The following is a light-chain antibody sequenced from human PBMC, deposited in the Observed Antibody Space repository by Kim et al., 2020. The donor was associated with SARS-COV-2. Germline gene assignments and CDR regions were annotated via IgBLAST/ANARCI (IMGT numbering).Light chain of an antibody. CDR3: SSYASSNAWV. CDR2: EVT. CDR1: SIDVGYYNY. V-gene: IGLV2-8*01. J-gene: IGLJ3*02. Sequence: GQAVTIPCTGTSIDVGYYNYVSWYQHPPGKAPKLMIYEVTKRPSGVPDRFSGSKSGNTASLTVSGLQAEDEADYYCSSYASSNAWVFGGGTQLTV.